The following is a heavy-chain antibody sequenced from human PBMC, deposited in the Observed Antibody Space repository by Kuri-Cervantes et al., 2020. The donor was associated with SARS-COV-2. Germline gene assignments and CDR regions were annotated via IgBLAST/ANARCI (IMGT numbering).Heavy chain of an antibody. CDR2: ISSSSSYI. J-gene: IGHJ4*02. Sequence: GGSLRLSCAASGFTFSSYSMNWVRQAPGKGLEWVSYISSSSSYIYYADSVKGRFTISRDNAKNSLYLQMNSLRAEDTAVYYCARDPRLADYCDYWGQGTLVTVSS. D-gene: IGHD6-19*01. CDR3: ARDPRLADYCDY. V-gene: IGHV3-21*05. CDR1: GFTFSSYS.